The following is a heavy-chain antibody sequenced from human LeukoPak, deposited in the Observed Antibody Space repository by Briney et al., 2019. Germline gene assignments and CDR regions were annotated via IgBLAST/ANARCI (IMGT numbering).Heavy chain of an antibody. CDR3: ARAVRGVIITKGYFQH. CDR2: IYSGGST. J-gene: IGHJ1*01. CDR1: GFPVSSNY. D-gene: IGHD3-10*01. Sequence: PGGSLRLSCAASGFPVSSNYMSWVRQAPGKGLEWVSVIYSGGSTYYADSVKGRFTISRDNSKNTLYLQMNSLRAEDTAVYYCARAVRGVIITKGYFQHWGQGTLVTASS. V-gene: IGHV3-66*01.